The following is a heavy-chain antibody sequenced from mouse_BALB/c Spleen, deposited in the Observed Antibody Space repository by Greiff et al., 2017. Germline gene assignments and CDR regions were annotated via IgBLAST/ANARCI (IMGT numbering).Heavy chain of an antibody. J-gene: IGHJ1*01. CDR3: TRDKLGRWYFDV. D-gene: IGHD4-1*01. V-gene: IGHV5-6-4*01. Sequence: DVMLVESGGGLVKPGGSLKLSCAASGFTFSSYTMSWVRQTPEKRLEWVATISSGGSYTYYPDSVKGRFTISRDNAKNTLYLQMSSLKSEDTAMYYCTRDKLGRWYFDVWGAGTTVTVSS. CDR2: ISSGGSYT. CDR1: GFTFSSYT.